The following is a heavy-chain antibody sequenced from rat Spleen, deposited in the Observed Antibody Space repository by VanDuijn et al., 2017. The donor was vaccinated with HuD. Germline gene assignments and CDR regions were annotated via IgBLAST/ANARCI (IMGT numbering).Heavy chain of an antibody. V-gene: IGHV6-6*01. CDR2: IKAKSNNYAT. CDR1: GFTFTTAW. J-gene: IGHJ3*01. CDR3: AWYDLDY. Sequence: EVQVLESGGGLVQPGNSLKLSCVTSGFTFTTAWMYWYRQFPEKRLEWVARIKAKSNNYATDYTESVKGRFTISRDDSKSSIYLQMNNLKEEDTAIYYCAWYDLDYWGQGTLVTVSS. D-gene: IGHD1-7*01.